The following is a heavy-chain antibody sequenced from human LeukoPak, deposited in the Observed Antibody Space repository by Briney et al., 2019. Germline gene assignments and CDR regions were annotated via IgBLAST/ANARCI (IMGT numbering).Heavy chain of an antibody. D-gene: IGHD3-10*01. CDR1: GFTFSSYA. CDR3: AKDGITMVRGVIRPYYYYGMDV. Sequence: GGSLRPSCAAAGFTFSSYAMSCVSQAPGKGMGWVSAISGSGGSTYYADSVKSLFTISRDKSKNTLYLQMNSLRAECTAVYFCAKDGITMVRGVIRPYYYYGMDVWGKGTTVTVSS. V-gene: IGHV3-23*01. CDR2: ISGSGGST. J-gene: IGHJ6*04.